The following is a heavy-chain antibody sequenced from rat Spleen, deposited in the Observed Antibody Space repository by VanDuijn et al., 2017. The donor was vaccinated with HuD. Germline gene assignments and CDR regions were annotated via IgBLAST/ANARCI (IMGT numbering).Heavy chain of an antibody. CDR3: TTEGPGDY. J-gene: IGHJ2*01. V-gene: IGHV5-20*01. Sequence: EVQLVESGGGLVQPGRSLKLSCAASGFTFSDYNMAWVRQAPQTGLEWVSTISNDGCSTYYRDSVKGRFTISRDNAKSSLYLQMDSLRSEDTATYYCTTEGPGDYWGQGVMVTVSS. CDR1: GFTFSDYN. CDR2: ISNDGCST. D-gene: IGHD1-4*01.